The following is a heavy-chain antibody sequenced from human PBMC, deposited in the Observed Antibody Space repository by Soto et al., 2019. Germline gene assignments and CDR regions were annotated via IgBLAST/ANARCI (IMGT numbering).Heavy chain of an antibody. V-gene: IGHV4-59*01. CDR3: ARALPYYYDSSGNTRNAFDI. CDR2: IYYSGST. CDR1: GGSISSYY. J-gene: IGHJ3*02. Sequence: QVQLQESGPGLVKPSETLSLTCTVSGGSISSYYWSWIRQPPGKGLEWIGYIYYSGSTNYNPSLKSRVTISVDTSKNQSSPKLSSVTAADTAVYYCARALPYYYDSSGNTRNAFDIWGQGTMVTVSS. D-gene: IGHD3-22*01.